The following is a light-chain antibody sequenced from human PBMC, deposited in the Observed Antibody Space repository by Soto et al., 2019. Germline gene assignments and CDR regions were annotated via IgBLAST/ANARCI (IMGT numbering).Light chain of an antibody. CDR2: WAA. Sequence: DIAMTQSPDSLAVSLGERATINCKSSQSVLYSSNNKNYLAWYQQKPGQPPKLLIYWAATRESGVPDRFSGSGSETDFTLTISSLQAEDVAVYYCQQYYANSPWTFGQGTKVEIK. CDR3: QQYYANSPWT. CDR1: QSVLYSSNNKNY. J-gene: IGKJ1*01. V-gene: IGKV4-1*01.